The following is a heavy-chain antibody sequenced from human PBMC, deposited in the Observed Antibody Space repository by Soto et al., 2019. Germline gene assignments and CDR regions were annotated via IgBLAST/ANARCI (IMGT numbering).Heavy chain of an antibody. CDR2: INPESGDT. Sequence: GASVKVSCKASRYIFTDYYVHWLRQAPGQGLEWVGWINPESGDTKFAQKFQDRLTLTRDTSISTAYMDLSRLRSDDTAVYYCARDGNLFTPTVSLDYWGQGTLVTVSS. CDR3: ARDGNLFTPTVSLDY. CDR1: RYIFTDYY. V-gene: IGHV1-2*02. D-gene: IGHD4-17*01. J-gene: IGHJ4*02.